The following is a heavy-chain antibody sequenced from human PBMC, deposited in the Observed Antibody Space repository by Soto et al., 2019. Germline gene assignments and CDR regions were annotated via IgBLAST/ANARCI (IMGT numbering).Heavy chain of an antibody. Sequence: EVQLVESGGGLVQPGGSLRLSCAASGFTFSSYWMHWVRQAPGKGLVWVSRINSDGSSTSYADSVKGRFTISRDNAKNTLHLQMNSLGAEDTAVYYCASLYGSDGGPPYWGQGTLVTVSS. CDR3: ASLYGSDGGPPY. CDR2: INSDGSST. V-gene: IGHV3-74*01. CDR1: GFTFSSYW. D-gene: IGHD4-17*01. J-gene: IGHJ4*02.